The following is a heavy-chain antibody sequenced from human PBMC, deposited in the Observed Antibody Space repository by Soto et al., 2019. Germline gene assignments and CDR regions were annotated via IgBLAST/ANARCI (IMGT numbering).Heavy chain of an antibody. D-gene: IGHD5-12*01. Sequence: QVQLQQWGAGLLKPSETLSLTCAVSGAPFTGYYWSWIRQPPGKGLEWIGEVKHWGGTNYSPSLRGRVTISADTSKNQFSLQLNSVTGADTAVYYCARGQEGIVATHWDQGTLVTVSS. CDR2: VKHWGGT. CDR3: ARGQEGIVATH. V-gene: IGHV4-34*01. CDR1: GAPFTGYY. J-gene: IGHJ4*02.